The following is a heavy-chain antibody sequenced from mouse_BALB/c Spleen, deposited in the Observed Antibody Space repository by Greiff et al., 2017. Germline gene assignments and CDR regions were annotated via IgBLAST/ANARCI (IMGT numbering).Heavy chain of an antibody. CDR1: GFTFNTYA. J-gene: IGHJ3*01. CDR3: VRHGTGTGPYAY. Sequence: GGGLVQPKGSLKLSCAASGFTFNTYAMTWVRQAPGKGLEWVARIRSKSNNYATYYAYSVKDRFTISRDDSQSMLYLQMNNLKTEDTAMYYCVRHGTGTGPYAYGGQGTLDTVGA. D-gene: IGHD4-1*01. V-gene: IGHV10-1*02. CDR2: IRSKSNNYAT.